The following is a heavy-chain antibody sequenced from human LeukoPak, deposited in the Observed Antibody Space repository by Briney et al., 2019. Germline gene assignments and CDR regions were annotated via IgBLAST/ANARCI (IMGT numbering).Heavy chain of an antibody. J-gene: IGHJ4*02. V-gene: IGHV4-39*01. CDR2: IYYSGST. D-gene: IGHD1-26*01. Sequence: PSETLSLTCTVSGCSISSSSYYWGWIRQPPGKGLEWIGSIYYSGSTYYNPSLKSRVTISVDTSKNQFSLKLSSVTAADTAVYYCARHRNSGSYFHFDYWGQGTLVTVSS. CDR1: GCSISSSSYY. CDR3: ARHRNSGSYFHFDY.